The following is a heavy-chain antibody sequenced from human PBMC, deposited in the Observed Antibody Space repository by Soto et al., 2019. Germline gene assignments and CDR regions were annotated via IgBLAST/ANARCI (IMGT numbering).Heavy chain of an antibody. V-gene: IGHV3-33*01. J-gene: IGHJ4*02. Sequence: PGGSLRLSCAASGFTFSSYGMHWVRQAPGKGLEWVAVIWYDGSNKYYADSVKGRFTISRDNSKNTLYLQMNGLRAEDTAVYYCARGYDILTGYLAVWGQGTLVTVSS. CDR3: ARGYDILTGYLAV. CDR1: GFTFSSYG. D-gene: IGHD3-9*01. CDR2: IWYDGSNK.